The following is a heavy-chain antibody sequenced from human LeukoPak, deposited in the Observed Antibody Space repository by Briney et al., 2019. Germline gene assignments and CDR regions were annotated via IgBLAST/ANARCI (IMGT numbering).Heavy chain of an antibody. J-gene: IGHJ4*02. V-gene: IGHV3-21*01. CDR3: ARDGGDRLH. Sequence: GESLRLSCAASGFLFSSYRMNWVRQAPGKGLEWVSCISSSSSYIYYADSVKGRFSFSRDNAKNSLYLQMNSLRAEDAAVYYCARDGGDRLHWGQGTLVTVSS. CDR1: GFLFSSYR. D-gene: IGHD2-21*02. CDR2: ISSSSSYI.